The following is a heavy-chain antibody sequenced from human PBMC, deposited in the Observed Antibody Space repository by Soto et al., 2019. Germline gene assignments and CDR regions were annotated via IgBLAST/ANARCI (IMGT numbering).Heavy chain of an antibody. CDR3: TRGGCNSETYDCFDH. CDR2: ITQDGSEK. J-gene: IGHJ4*02. CDR1: GFTFSTYC. V-gene: IGHV3-7*01. D-gene: IGHD1-26*01. Sequence: EVQLVESGGGLVRPGGSLRLSCAASGFTFSTYCMSWVRQAPGKGLEWVANITQDGSEKYFVDSVKGRFTISRDNAENSLYLQMNSLRAEDTAVYYFTRGGCNSETYDCFDHWGQGTLVTVSS.